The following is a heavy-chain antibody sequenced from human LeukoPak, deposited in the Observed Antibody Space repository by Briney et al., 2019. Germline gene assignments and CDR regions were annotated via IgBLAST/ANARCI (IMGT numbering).Heavy chain of an antibody. Sequence: SETLSLTCAVYGGSFSGYYWSWIRQPPGKGLEWIGRIYTSGSTNYNPSLKSRVTMSVDTSKNQFSLKLSSVTAADTAVYYCARERVGADFDYWGQGTLVTVSS. CDR2: IYTSGST. CDR1: GGSFSGYY. J-gene: IGHJ4*02. CDR3: ARERVGADFDY. V-gene: IGHV4-59*10. D-gene: IGHD1-26*01.